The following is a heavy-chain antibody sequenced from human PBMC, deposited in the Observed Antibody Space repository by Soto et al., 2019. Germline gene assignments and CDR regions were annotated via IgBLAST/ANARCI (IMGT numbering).Heavy chain of an antibody. D-gene: IGHD3-10*01. J-gene: IGHJ4*02. Sequence: PGGSLRLSCAASGFTVSRNYMSWVRQAPGKGLEWVSVIYSSGNTDYADSVKGRFTISRDNSKNSLYLQMNSLRAEDTAVYYCVTAVRTRLDNWGPGTLVTVSS. V-gene: IGHV3-66*01. CDR1: GFTVSRNY. CDR2: IYSSGNT. CDR3: VTAVRTRLDN.